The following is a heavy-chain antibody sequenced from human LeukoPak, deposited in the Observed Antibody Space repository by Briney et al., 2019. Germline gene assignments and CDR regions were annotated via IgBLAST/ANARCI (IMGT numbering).Heavy chain of an antibody. J-gene: IGHJ5*02. Sequence: SETLSLTCTVSGYSISSGYYWGWIRQPPGKGLEWIGSIYHSGSTYYNPSLKSRVTISVDTSKNQFSLKLSSVSAADTAVYYCARGTTTVTNWFDPWGQGTLVTVSS. CDR1: GYSISSGYY. D-gene: IGHD4-11*01. V-gene: IGHV4-38-2*02. CDR3: ARGTTTVTNWFDP. CDR2: IYHSGST.